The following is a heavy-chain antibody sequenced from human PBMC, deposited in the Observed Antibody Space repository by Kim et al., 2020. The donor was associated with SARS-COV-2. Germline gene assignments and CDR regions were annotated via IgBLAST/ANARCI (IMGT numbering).Heavy chain of an antibody. Sequence: SETLSLSCTVSGGSINGYYWTWIRQPPGKGLEWIGYIHYSGRTNYNPSFTSRVAISVDTSKNHFPLRLTSVTAADTAVYYCARIPDITGWPFDSWGQGTLVTVSS. V-gene: IGHV4-59*01. CDR3: ARIPDITGWPFDS. D-gene: IGHD2-15*01. J-gene: IGHJ4*02. CDR1: GGSINGYY. CDR2: IHYSGRT.